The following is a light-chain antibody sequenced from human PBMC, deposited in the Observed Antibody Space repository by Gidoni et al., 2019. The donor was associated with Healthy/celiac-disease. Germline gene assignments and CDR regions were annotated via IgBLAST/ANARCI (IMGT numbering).Light chain of an antibody. CDR2: DVS. Sequence: GSPGQSITISCTGTNSDVGGYNYVSWYQQHPGKAPTLMIYDVSNRPSGVSNRFSGSKSGNTASLTISGLQAEDDADYYCSSYTSSSTWVFGGGTKLTVL. CDR1: NSDVGGYNY. V-gene: IGLV2-14*03. J-gene: IGLJ3*02. CDR3: SSYTSSSTWV.